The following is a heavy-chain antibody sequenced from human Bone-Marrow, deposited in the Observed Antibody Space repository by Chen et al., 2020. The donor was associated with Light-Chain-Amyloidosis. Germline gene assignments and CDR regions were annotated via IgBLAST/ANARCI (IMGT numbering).Heavy chain of an antibody. Sequence: QLQLQESGPGLVKPSQTLSLTCSVSGGSISSGGYYWSWIRQHPGKGLEWIGYIYYTGSTYYKPSLRGRVTMSVDTSKNQFSLRVNSVTAADTAIYYCARLDYGGSTRYYYGMDVWGQGTTVTVSS. D-gene: IGHD4-17*01. V-gene: IGHV4-31*03. CDR3: ARLDYGGSTRYYYGMDV. CDR2: IYYTGST. CDR1: GGSISSGGYY. J-gene: IGHJ6*02.